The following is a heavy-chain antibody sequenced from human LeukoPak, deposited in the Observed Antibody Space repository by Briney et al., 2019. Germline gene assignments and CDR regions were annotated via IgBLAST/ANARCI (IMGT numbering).Heavy chain of an antibody. CDR2: ISSGSSAI. D-gene: IGHD2-21*02. Sequence: GGSLRLSCAASGFTFSSYSLNWVRQAPGKGLEWVSHISSGSSAIFYADSVRGRFTISRDNAKNSLYMQMISLRDEDTAVYYCAREPRYCGGDCGAFDIWAKGQWSPSLQ. V-gene: IGHV3-48*02. CDR3: AREPRYCGGDCGAFDI. CDR1: GFTFSSYS. J-gene: IGHJ3*02.